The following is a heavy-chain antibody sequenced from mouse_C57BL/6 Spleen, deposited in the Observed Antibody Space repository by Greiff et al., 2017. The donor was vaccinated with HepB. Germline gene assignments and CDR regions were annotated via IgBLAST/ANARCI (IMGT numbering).Heavy chain of an antibody. D-gene: IGHD2-4*01. CDR2: IDPSDSYT. V-gene: IGHV1-69*01. CDR3: AREGIYYDYDGRAMDY. J-gene: IGHJ4*01. CDR1: GYTFTSYW. Sequence: QVQLQQPGAELVMPGASVKLSCKASGYTFTSYWMHWVKQRPGQGLEWIGEIDPSDSYTNYNQKFKGKSTLTVDKSSSTAYMQLSSLTSEDSAVYYCAREGIYYDYDGRAMDYWGQGTSVTVSS.